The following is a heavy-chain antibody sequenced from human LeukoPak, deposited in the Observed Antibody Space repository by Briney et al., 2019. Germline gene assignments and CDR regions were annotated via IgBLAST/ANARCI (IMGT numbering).Heavy chain of an antibody. J-gene: IGHJ5*01. CDR2: VGSSSTFI. CDR3: AGGQQLGRSRWFDS. D-gene: IGHD6-13*01. Sequence: GGSLRLSCAASGFTFSSYSMNWVRQAPGKGLEWVSFVGSSSTFIYYADSLKGRFTISRDNAKNSLYLQMNSLRVEDTAVYYCAGGQQLGRSRWFDSWGQGTLVTVSS. V-gene: IGHV3-21*01. CDR1: GFTFSSYS.